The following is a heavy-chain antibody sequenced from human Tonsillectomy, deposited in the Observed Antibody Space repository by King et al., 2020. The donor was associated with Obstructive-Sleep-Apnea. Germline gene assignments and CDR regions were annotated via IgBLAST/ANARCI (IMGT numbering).Heavy chain of an antibody. CDR2: ISGRGSTI. D-gene: IGHD1-26*01. CDR1: GFTFRDYY. Sequence: VQLVESGGGLVKLGGSLRLSCEASGFTFRDYYMSWIRQAPGKGLECVSYISGRGSTIYYADSVKGRFTISSDNAKNSLYLQMKSLTAEDTAVYYCARDGLGEVGATAPFDFWGQGTLVTVSS. J-gene: IGHJ4*02. CDR3: ARDGLGEVGATAPFDF. V-gene: IGHV3-11*01.